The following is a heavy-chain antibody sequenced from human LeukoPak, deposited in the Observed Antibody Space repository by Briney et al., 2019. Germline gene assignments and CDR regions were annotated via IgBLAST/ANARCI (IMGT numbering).Heavy chain of an antibody. CDR1: GGSISSGDYY. CDR3: ARGFSFVQMATITSFDY. J-gene: IGHJ4*02. Sequence: SETLSLTCTVSGGSISSGDYYWSWIRQPPGKGLEWIGYIYYSGSTYYNPSLKSRVTISVDTSKNQFSLKLSSVTAADTAVYYCARGFSFVQMATITSFDYWGQGTLVTVSS. V-gene: IGHV4-30-4*01. CDR2: IYYSGST. D-gene: IGHD5-24*01.